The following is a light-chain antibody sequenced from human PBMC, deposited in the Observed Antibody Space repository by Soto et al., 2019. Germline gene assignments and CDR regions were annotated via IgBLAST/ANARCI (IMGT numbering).Light chain of an antibody. V-gene: IGLV2-23*02. CDR2: EAT. Sequence: QSVLTQPASVSGSPGQSITISCTGTSSDIGRYNLVSWYQQHPGEPPKLMIYEATKRPSGVSNRFSGSKSGNTASLTISGLQAEDEADYYCSLYASTNTFMFGGGTKLTVL. CDR1: SSDIGRYNL. CDR3: SLYASTNTFM. J-gene: IGLJ3*02.